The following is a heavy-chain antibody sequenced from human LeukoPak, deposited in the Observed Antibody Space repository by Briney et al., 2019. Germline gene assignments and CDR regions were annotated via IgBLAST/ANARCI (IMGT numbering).Heavy chain of an antibody. J-gene: IGHJ4*02. CDR1: GFTFSSNW. CDR3: VRDLGGRSGH. CDR2: SNEDGSTT. V-gene: IGHV3-74*01. Sequence: GGSLRLSCAASGFTFSSNWMHWVRQAPGKGLVWVSRSNEDGSTTNYAVSVKGRFTISRDNAKNTLYLQMNSLTAEDTAVYYCVRDLGGRSGHWGQGTLVTVSS. D-gene: IGHD1-26*01.